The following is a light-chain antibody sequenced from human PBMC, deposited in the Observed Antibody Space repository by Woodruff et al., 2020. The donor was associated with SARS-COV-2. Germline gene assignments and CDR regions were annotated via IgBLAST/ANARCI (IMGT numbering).Light chain of an antibody. CDR3: QQSYSTPLT. CDR2: ATS. V-gene: IGKV1-39*01. Sequence: KPGKAPRLLIYATSNLQSGVPSRFSGSGSATDFTLAISSLQPEDFAVYYCQQSYSTPLTFGGGTKLEIK. J-gene: IGKJ4*01.